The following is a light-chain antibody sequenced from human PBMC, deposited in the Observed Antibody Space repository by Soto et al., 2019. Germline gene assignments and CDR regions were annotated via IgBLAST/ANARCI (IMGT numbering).Light chain of an antibody. CDR3: SSYTSSSTPYV. CDR2: SNN. V-gene: IGLV1-44*01. Sequence: SVLTQPPSASGTPGQRVTISCSGSSSNIGSNTVNWYQQLPGTAPKLLIYSNNQRPSGVPDRFSGSKSGTSASLAISGLQSEDEADYYCSSYTSSSTPYVFGTGTKVTVL. CDR1: SSNIGSNT. J-gene: IGLJ1*01.